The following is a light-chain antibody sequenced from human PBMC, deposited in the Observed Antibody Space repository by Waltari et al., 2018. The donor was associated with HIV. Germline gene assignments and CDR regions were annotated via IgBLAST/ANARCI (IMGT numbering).Light chain of an antibody. CDR1: SSDVGSYTS. CDR2: DVT. CDR3: NSYVAADTRI. V-gene: IGLV2-14*01. Sequence: QSALTQPASVSGSPGQSITITCTGTSSDVGSYTSVSWYQQHPDKAPKLIIYDVTNRPSGVSSRFSGSKSGNTASLTISGLQADDEADYFCNSYVAADTRIFGPGTKVTVL. J-gene: IGLJ1*01.